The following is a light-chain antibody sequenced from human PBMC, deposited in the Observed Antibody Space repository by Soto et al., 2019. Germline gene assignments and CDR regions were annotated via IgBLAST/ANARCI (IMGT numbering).Light chain of an antibody. CDR1: NSDVDAYKF. Sequence: QSALTQPRSVSGSPGQSVTISCTGSNSDVDAYKFVSWLQHNPGEAPKVMIYDVTQRPSGVPDRFSGTKSGNTASLTISGLQAADEADYYCCSYAGSYTWVFGSGTKLTVL. V-gene: IGLV2-11*01. CDR3: CSYAGSYTWV. J-gene: IGLJ1*01. CDR2: DVT.